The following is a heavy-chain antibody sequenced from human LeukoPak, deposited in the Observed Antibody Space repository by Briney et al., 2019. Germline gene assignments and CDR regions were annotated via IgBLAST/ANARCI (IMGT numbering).Heavy chain of an antibody. CDR2: TKNKANSYTT. D-gene: IGHD2-2*01. V-gene: IGHV3-72*01. CDR3: ASFHCGSTGRLDY. J-gene: IGHJ4*02. Sequence: GGSLRLSCAASGFTFSDRYMDWVRQAPGKGLEWVGRTKNKANSYTTEYAASVKGRFTISRDESANSLYLQMNSLKTEDTALYYCASFHCGSTGRLDYWGQGTLVTVSS. CDR1: GFTFSDRY.